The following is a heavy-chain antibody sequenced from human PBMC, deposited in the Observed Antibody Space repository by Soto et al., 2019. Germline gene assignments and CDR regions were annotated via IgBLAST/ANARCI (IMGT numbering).Heavy chain of an antibody. D-gene: IGHD1-26*01. V-gene: IGHV4-28*01. CDR3: ARREIQGPIDY. CDR1: GYSISSSNW. Sequence: QVQLQESGPGLVKPSDTLSLTCAVSGYSISSSNWWGWIRQPPGKGREWIGYIYYSGTTYYNPSLKSRVTMSVDTSKNQFSLKLTSVTAVDTAVYCCARREIQGPIDYWGQGTLVTVSS. CDR2: IYYSGTT. J-gene: IGHJ4*02.